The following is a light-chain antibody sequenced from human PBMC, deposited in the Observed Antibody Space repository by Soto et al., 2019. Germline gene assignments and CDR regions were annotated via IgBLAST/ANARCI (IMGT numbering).Light chain of an antibody. Sequence: EIVLTQSPGTLSLSPGERATLSCRASQSVSSSYLAWYQQKPGQAPRLLIYGASSRATGIPDRFSGSGSGTDFTLTISRLEPEDCAVYYCHQYGSSTLTFGGGTKVELK. CDR3: HQYGSSTLT. CDR2: GAS. V-gene: IGKV3-20*01. J-gene: IGKJ4*01. CDR1: QSVSSSY.